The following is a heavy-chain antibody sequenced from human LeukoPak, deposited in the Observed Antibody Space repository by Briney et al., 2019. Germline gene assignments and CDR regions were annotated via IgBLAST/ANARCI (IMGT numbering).Heavy chain of an antibody. D-gene: IGHD6-19*01. CDR3: ARDGYSSGWSFGWFDP. J-gene: IGHJ5*02. CDR1: GFTFSSYW. Sequence: GGSLRLSCAASGFTFSSYWMSWVRQAPGKGLEWVANIKQDGSEKYYVDSVKGRFTISRDNAKNSLYLQMNSLRAEDTAVYYCARDGYSSGWSFGWFDPWGQGTLVTVSS. CDR2: IKQDGSEK. V-gene: IGHV3-7*01.